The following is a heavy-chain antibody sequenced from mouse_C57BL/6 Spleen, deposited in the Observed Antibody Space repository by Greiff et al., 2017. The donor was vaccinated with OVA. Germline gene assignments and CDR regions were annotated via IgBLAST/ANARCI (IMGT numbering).Heavy chain of an antibody. Sequence: VQLQQPGAELVRPGSSVKLSCKASGYTFTSYWMHWVKQRPIQGLEWIGNIDPSDSETHSNQKFKDKATLTVDKSSSTAYMQLSSLTSEDSAVYYCASDDGYSWGQGTTLTVSS. D-gene: IGHD2-3*01. CDR3: ASDDGYS. V-gene: IGHV1-52*01. CDR2: IDPSDSET. J-gene: IGHJ2*01. CDR1: GYTFTSYW.